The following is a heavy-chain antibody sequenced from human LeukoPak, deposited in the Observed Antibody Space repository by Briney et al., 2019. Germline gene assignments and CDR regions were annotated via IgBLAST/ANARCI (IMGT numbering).Heavy chain of an antibody. CDR3: ARDQYDVLTGYVTNIDF. Sequence: GGSLRLSCAASGFTFSDYSMNWVRQGPGKGLEWVSSISSSSSYIYYADSVKGRFTISRDNAKNSLYLQMNSLRAEDTAVYYCARDQYDVLTGYVTNIDFWGQGTLVTVSS. CDR2: ISSSSSYI. D-gene: IGHD3-9*01. CDR1: GFTFSDYS. V-gene: IGHV3-21*06. J-gene: IGHJ4*02.